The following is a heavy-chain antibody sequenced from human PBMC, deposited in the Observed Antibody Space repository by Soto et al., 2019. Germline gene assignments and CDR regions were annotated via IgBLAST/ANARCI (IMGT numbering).Heavy chain of an antibody. CDR2: VSSSGSYK. V-gene: IGHV3-21*01. J-gene: IGHJ3*01. CDR3: ASPRGLDDAFDF. D-gene: IGHD3-10*01. CDR1: GFTFSSQT. Sequence: GGSLRLSCAVSGFTFSSQTMNWVRQAPGKGLEWVSSVSSSGSYKYYADSVKGRFTISRDNAKNSLYLQMNSLRAEDTAVYFCASPRGLDDAFDFWGQGTTVTVSS.